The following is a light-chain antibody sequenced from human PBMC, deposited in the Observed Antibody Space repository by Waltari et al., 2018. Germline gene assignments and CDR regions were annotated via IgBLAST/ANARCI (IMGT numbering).Light chain of an antibody. CDR3: CSYVGLGTYV. CDR1: SSDVGNYNL. CDR2: EVT. V-gene: IGLV2-23*02. Sequence: QSGLAQPASASGSPGQSITITSTGPSSDVGNYNLVSWYQQRPGKAPRLLIYEVTKRAPGTSDRFSASKSGNTASLSISGLQAQEDEADYYCCSYVGLGTYVFGTGTKVTV. J-gene: IGLJ1*01.